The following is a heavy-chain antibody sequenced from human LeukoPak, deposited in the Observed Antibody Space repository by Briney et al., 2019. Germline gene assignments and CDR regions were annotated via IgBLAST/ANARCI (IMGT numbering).Heavy chain of an antibody. CDR1: GFTFSKAW. CDR2: IKSNTDGATT. J-gene: IGHJ4*02. Sequence: GGSLRLSCAASGFTFSKAWMSWVRQAPGKGLEWVGRIKSNTDGATTDYAAPLKGRFIISRDDSTNTLSLQMNSLKTDDTAVYYCTTVSMLSYGYGDYFGYWGQGTLVTVSS. CDR3: TTVSMLSYGYGDYFGY. D-gene: IGHD5-18*01. V-gene: IGHV3-15*01.